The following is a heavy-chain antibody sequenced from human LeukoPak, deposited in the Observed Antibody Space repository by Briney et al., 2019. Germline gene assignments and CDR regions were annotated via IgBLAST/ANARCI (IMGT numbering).Heavy chain of an antibody. V-gene: IGHV4-38-2*01. D-gene: IGHD1-20*01. Sequence: SETLSLTCGVSGYSISRGYYWAWIRQPPGKGLEWIGTIYHIGSTYYNPSLESRVTISVDKSKNEFSLNLNSVTAADTAVYYCAGAGWIITSGIDYWGQGALVTVSS. J-gene: IGHJ4*02. CDR3: AGAGWIITSGIDY. CDR1: GYSISRGYY. CDR2: IYHIGST.